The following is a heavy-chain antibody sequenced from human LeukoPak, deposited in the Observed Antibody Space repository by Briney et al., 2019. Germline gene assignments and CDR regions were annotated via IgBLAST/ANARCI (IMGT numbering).Heavy chain of an antibody. CDR1: GGSISSSSYY. V-gene: IGHV4-39*07. CDR2: IYYSGST. CDR3: ARETLRLGELSLVDY. J-gene: IGHJ4*02. D-gene: IGHD3-16*02. Sequence: SETLSLTCTVSGGSISSSSYYWGWIRQPPGKGLEWIGSIYYSGSTYYNPSLKSRVTISVDTSKNQFSLKLSSVTAADTAVYYCARETLRLGELSLVDYWGQGTLVTVSS.